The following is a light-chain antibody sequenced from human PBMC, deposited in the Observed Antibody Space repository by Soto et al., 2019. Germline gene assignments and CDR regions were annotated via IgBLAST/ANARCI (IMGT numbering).Light chain of an antibody. V-gene: IGLV2-14*01. J-gene: IGLJ2*01. Sequence: QSALTQPASVSGSPGQSITISCTGTSSDVGGYNYVSRYQQHPGKAPKLMIYEVSNRPSGVSNRFSGSKSGNTASLTISGLQAEDEADYYCSSYTSSTTLGVLFGGGTQLTVL. CDR2: EVS. CDR1: SSDVGGYNY. CDR3: SSYTSSTTLGVL.